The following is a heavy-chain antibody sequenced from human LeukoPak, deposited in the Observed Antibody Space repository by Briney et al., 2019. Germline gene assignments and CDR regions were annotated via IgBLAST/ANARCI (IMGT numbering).Heavy chain of an antibody. CDR2: TYYSGST. J-gene: IGHJ3*02. D-gene: IGHD3-22*01. Sequence: PVDSLSLSCTVSGDSVSGGYYYWSWIRQPPGKGLEWIGNTYYSGSTNYHHSLKSRVNISVDTSKNQFSLKLNSVTAADMAVYYCERNYYDSSGYYLFDAFDIWGQGTMVTVSS. CDR3: ERNYYDSSGYYLFDAFDI. CDR1: GDSVSGGYYY. V-gene: IGHV4-61*01.